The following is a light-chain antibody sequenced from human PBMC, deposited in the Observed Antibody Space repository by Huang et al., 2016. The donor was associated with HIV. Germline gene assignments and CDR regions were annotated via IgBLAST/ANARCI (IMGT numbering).Light chain of an antibody. Sequence: DIQMTQSPSSLSASVGDRVTITCRASQVISSDLNWYQQKPGKAPKLLIYATSSLQNGVPSRFSGSGSGTDFTLTISSLQPDDFATYYCQQTYSAPSITFGQGTRLEIK. V-gene: IGKV1-39*01. CDR2: ATS. CDR1: QVISSD. CDR3: QQTYSAPSIT. J-gene: IGKJ5*01.